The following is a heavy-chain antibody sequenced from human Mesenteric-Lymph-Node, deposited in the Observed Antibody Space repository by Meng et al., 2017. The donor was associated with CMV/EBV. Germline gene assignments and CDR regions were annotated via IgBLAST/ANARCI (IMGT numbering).Heavy chain of an antibody. D-gene: IGHD3-9*01. V-gene: IGHV4-31*03. CDR2: IYYSGST. CDR3: ARRARYYYGMDV. J-gene: IGHJ6*02. Sequence: SETLSLTCTVSGDSITYGGYYWSWIRQHPGKGLEYIGYIYYSGSTYYNPSLKSRVTISVDTSKNQFSLKLSSVTAADTAVYYCARRARYYYGMDVWGQGTTVTVSS. CDR1: GDSITYGGYY.